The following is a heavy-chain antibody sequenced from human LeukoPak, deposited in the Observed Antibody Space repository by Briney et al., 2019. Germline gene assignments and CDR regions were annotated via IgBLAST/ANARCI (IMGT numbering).Heavy chain of an antibody. CDR2: IYFNGGT. CDR1: GVSISTSSYY. Sequence: PSETLSLTCTVSGVSISTSSYYWGWIRQPPGKGLEWIAKIYFNGGTAYNPSLKSRVAIFVETSKNQFSLKVSSVTAADTAVYYCARGIAANMDYWGQGALVTVSS. V-gene: IGHV4-39*01. CDR3: ARGIAANMDY. D-gene: IGHD6-25*01. J-gene: IGHJ4*02.